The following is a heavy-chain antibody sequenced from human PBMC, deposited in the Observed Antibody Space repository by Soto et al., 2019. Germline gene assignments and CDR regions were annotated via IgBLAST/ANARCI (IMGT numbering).Heavy chain of an antibody. CDR1: GYLFTSSW. CDR3: PQAANSHFDS. Sequence: PGEALKISCQCAGYLFTSSWIVLGRQMPGKGLGWLGNVYPSDSDVRYSPSFEGRVTISADNSINTAYLHLLNLKASDTAIYYCPQAANSHFDSWGQGTRVTVSS. CDR2: VYPSDSDV. V-gene: IGHV5-51*01. J-gene: IGHJ5*01. D-gene: IGHD6-13*01.